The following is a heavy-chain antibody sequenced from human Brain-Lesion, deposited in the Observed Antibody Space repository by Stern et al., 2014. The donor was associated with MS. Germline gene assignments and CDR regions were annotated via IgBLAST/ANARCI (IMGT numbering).Heavy chain of an antibody. J-gene: IGHJ4*02. CDR3: AKLWLGELPESPFDY. Sequence: VQLVESGPGLVKPSETLSLTCTVSGGSISSSSYYWGWIRQPPGKGLEWIGSIYYRGSTYYNPSLKSRVTISMDTSKNQFVLRLISVTAADTAVYFCAKLWLGELPESPFDYWGQGTLVTVSS. D-gene: IGHD3-10*01. CDR1: GGSISSSSYY. V-gene: IGHV4-39*01. CDR2: IYYRGST.